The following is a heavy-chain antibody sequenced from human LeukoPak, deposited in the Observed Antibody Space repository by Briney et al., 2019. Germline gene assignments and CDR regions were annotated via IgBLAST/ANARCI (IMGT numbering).Heavy chain of an antibody. CDR3: ARDRRDAFDI. J-gene: IGHJ3*02. Sequence: SETLSLTCAVYGGSFSGYYWSWIRQPLGKGLEWIGEINHSGSTNYNPSLKSRVTISVDTSKNQFSLKLSSVTAADTAVYYCARDRRDAFDIWGQGTMVTVSS. CDR1: GGSFSGYY. CDR2: INHSGST. V-gene: IGHV4-34*01.